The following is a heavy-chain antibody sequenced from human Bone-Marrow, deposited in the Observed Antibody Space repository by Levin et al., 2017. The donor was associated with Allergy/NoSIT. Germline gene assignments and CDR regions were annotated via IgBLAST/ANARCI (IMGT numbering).Heavy chain of an antibody. CDR2: IMPIFGPT. V-gene: IGHV1-69*06. D-gene: IGHD3-10*02. Sequence: KVSCKASEGTFSSYGISWVRQAPGQGLEWMGGIMPIFGPTNYAQRFRDRVTITADKSTSTAYMDLTGLTSEDTAMYFCARGPLVCSVLPGTGIWYFDLWGRGTLVTVSS. CDR1: EGTFSSYG. CDR3: ARGPLVCSVLPGTGIWYFDL. J-gene: IGHJ2*01.